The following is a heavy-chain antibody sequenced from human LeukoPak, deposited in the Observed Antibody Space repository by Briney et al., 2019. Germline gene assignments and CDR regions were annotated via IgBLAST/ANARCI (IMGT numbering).Heavy chain of an antibody. Sequence: GGSLRLSCAASGFTFSSYAMSWVRQAPGKGLEWVSAISGSGGSTYYADSVKGRFTISRDNSKNTLSLQMNSLRAEDTAVYYCAKGSGDSCFSPLDSWGQGTLVTVSS. V-gene: IGHV3-23*01. CDR3: AKGSGDSCFSPLDS. D-gene: IGHD2-15*01. CDR1: GFTFSSYA. J-gene: IGHJ4*02. CDR2: ISGSGGST.